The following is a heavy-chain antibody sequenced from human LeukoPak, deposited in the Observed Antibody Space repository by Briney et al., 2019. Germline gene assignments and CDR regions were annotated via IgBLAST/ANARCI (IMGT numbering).Heavy chain of an antibody. D-gene: IGHD3-10*01. CDR1: GFTFSDYY. Sequence: PGGSLRLSCTASGFTFSDYYMSWVRQSPGKGLEWVANIKPDGSEKYYVDSVKGRFTISRDNARNALFLEMNGLRAEDTAVYYCARERMYSGSGSTFPYYDYWGQGTLVIVSS. CDR2: IKPDGSEK. J-gene: IGHJ4*02. CDR3: ARERMYSGSGSTFPYYDY. V-gene: IGHV3-7*01.